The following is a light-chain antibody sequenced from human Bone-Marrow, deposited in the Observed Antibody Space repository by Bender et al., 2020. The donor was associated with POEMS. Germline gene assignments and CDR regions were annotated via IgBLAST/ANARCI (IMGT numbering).Light chain of an antibody. CDR3: QSYDTSLRVL. V-gene: IGLV2-11*01. Sequence: QSVLTQPPSVSGTPGQRVTISCTGTSSDVGNYNFVSWYQQHPGKAPKLIIYEGTKRPSGVPDRFSGSKSGNTASLAITGLQAEDEADYYCQSYDTSLRVLFGGGTKLTVL. J-gene: IGLJ3*02. CDR2: EGT. CDR1: SSDVGNYNF.